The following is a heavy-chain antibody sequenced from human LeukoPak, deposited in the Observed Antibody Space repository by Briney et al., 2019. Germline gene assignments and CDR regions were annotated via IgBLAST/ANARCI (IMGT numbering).Heavy chain of an antibody. CDR1: GGTFSSYT. Sequence: ASVKVSCKASGGTFSSYTISWVRQAPGQGLEWMGRIIPILGIANYAQKFQGRVTINADKSTSTAYMELRRLRSEDTAVYYCARAPLRVAGKDYYYYMDVWGKGTTVTVSS. J-gene: IGHJ6*03. D-gene: IGHD6-19*01. CDR3: ARAPLRVAGKDYYYYMDV. CDR2: IIPILGIA. V-gene: IGHV1-69*02.